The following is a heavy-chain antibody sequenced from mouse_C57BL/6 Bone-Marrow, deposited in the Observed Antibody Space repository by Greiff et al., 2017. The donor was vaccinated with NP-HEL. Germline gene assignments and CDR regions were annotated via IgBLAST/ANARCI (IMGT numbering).Heavy chain of an antibody. CDR1: GFTFSDYY. D-gene: IGHD2-4*01. V-gene: IGHV5-16*01. Sequence: EVKLVESEGGLVQPGSSMKLSCTASGFTFSDYYMAWVRQVPEKGLEWVANINYDGSSTYYLDSLKSRFIISRDNAKNILYLQMSSLKSEDTATYYCARPYYDYDGRYYFDYWGQGTTLTVSS. CDR2: INYDGSST. CDR3: ARPYYDYDGRYYFDY. J-gene: IGHJ2*01.